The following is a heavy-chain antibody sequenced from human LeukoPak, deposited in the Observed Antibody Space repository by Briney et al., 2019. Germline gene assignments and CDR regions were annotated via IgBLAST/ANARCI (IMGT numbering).Heavy chain of an antibody. Sequence: GSSVKVSCKASGGTFSSYAISWVRQAPGQGLEWMGWMNPNSGNTGYAQKFQGRVTMTRNTSISTAYMELSSLRSEDTAVYYCARGPRVVVVTAFDYWGQGTLVTVSS. CDR1: GGTFSSYA. D-gene: IGHD2-21*02. CDR3: ARGPRVVVVTAFDY. V-gene: IGHV1-8*02. J-gene: IGHJ4*02. CDR2: MNPNSGNT.